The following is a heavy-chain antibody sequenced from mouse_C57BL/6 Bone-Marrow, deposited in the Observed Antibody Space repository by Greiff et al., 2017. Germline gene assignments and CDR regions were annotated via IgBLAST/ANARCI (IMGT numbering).Heavy chain of an antibody. Sequence: EVQLQQSGAELVKPGASVKLSCTASGFNIKDYYMHWVKQRTEQGLEWIGRIDPEDGETKYAQKFPGKATITADTSSNTAYRQLSSLTSEDTAVYYGARGYGSSYWYFDVWGTGTTVTVSS. CDR1: GFNIKDYY. D-gene: IGHD1-1*01. CDR3: ARGYGSSYWYFDV. CDR2: IDPEDGET. V-gene: IGHV14-2*01. J-gene: IGHJ1*03.